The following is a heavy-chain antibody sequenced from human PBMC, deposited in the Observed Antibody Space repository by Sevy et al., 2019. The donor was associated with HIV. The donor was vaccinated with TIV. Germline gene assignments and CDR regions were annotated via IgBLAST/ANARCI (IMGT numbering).Heavy chain of an antibody. CDR2: ISSGSSYI. CDR1: GFTFSSYS. J-gene: IGHJ4*02. CDR3: ARDGGCSSTSCLLYFDY. D-gene: IGHD2-2*01. V-gene: IGHV3-21*01. Sequence: GGSLRISCAASGFTFSSYSMNWVRQAPGKGLEWVSSISSGSSYIYYADSVKGRFTISRDNAKNSLYLQMNSLRAEDTAVYCCARDGGCSSTSCLLYFDYWGQGTLVTVSS.